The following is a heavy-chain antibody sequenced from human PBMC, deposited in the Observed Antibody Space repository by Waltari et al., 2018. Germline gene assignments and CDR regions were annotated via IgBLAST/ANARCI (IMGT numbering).Heavy chain of an antibody. CDR3: ARVMYYDAWSGFPDY. D-gene: IGHD3-3*01. CDR1: GFRFNSYT. V-gene: IGHV3-33*01. J-gene: IGHJ4*02. Sequence: QVQLVESGGGVVQPGRSLRLSCAASGFRFNSYTMHWVRQAPGKGLEWVAVIWYDGSNKYYADSVEGRFTISRNNSKHTLYLHMNSLRAEDTAVYYCARVMYYDAWSGFPDYWGQGTLVTVSS. CDR2: IWYDGSNK.